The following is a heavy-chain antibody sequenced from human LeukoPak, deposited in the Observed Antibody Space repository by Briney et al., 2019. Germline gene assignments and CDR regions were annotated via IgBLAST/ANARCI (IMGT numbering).Heavy chain of an antibody. D-gene: IGHD3-3*01. J-gene: IGHJ3*02. Sequence: SETLSLTCTVSGGSISSSSYYWGWIRQPPGKGLEWIGSIYYSGSTYYKPSLKSRVTISVDTSKNQFSLKLSSVTAADTAVYYCARPFKDFWSGYTDAFDIWGQGTMVTVSS. V-gene: IGHV4-39*01. CDR1: GGSISSSSYY. CDR3: ARPFKDFWSGYTDAFDI. CDR2: IYYSGST.